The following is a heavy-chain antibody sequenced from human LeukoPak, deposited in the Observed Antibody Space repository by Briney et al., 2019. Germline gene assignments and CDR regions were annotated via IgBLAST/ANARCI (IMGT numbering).Heavy chain of an antibody. Sequence: PSETLSLTCAVYGGSFSGYYWSWIRQPPGKGLEWIGEINHSGSTNYNPSLKSRVTISVDTSKNQFSLKLSSVTAADTAVYYCARGSITIFGVVIRAHYYYYGMDVWGQGTTVTVSS. D-gene: IGHD3-3*01. V-gene: IGHV4-34*01. J-gene: IGHJ6*02. CDR1: GGSFSGYY. CDR2: INHSGST. CDR3: ARGSITIFGVVIRAHYYYYGMDV.